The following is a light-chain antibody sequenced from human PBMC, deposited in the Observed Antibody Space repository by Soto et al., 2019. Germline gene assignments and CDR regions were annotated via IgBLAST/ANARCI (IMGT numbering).Light chain of an antibody. CDR1: QSVSSSY. V-gene: IGKV3-20*01. J-gene: IGKJ1*01. CDR3: QQYGSSPLT. Sequence: EIVLTQSPGTLSLSPGERATLSCRASQSVSSSYLAWYQQKPGQAPRLLIYGASSRATGIPDRFSGSGSGTDFTLTISRLEPEDVAVYDCQQYGSSPLTFGHGTKVEIK. CDR2: GAS.